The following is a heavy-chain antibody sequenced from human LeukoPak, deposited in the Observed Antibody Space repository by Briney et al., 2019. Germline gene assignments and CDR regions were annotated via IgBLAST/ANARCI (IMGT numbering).Heavy chain of an antibody. CDR3: ARDNTRGPYFDL. CDR2: ISFDGSNK. Sequence: PGRSPRLSCAASGFTLSNHAMHWVRQAPGKGLEWVAVISFDGSNKYFAGSVKGRFTISRDNSKNTLYLQMSSLRAEDTAVYYCARDNTRGPYFDLWGRGTLVTVSS. V-gene: IGHV3-30*04. CDR1: GFTLSNHA. D-gene: IGHD1-26*01. J-gene: IGHJ2*01.